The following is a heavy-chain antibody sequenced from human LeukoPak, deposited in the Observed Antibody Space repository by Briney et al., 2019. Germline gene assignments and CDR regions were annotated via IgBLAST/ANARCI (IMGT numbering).Heavy chain of an antibody. D-gene: IGHD5-18*01. J-gene: IGHJ4*02. CDR1: GGSISSYY. CDR2: IYTSGST. CDR3: ARGGSDGQAFDY. Sequence: SETLSLTCTVSGGSISSYYWSWIRQPAGKGLEWIGRIYTSGSTNYNPSLKSRVTISVDTSKNQFSLKLSSVTAADTAVYYCARGGSDGQAFDYWGQGTLVTVSS. V-gene: IGHV4-4*07.